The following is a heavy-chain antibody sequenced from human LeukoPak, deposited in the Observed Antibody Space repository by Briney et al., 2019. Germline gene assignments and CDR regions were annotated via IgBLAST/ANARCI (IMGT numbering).Heavy chain of an antibody. Sequence: TLSLTCTVSGGSISSYYWSWIRQPPGKALEWLALIYWNDDKRYRPSLKSRLTITKDTSKNQVVLTMTNMDPVDTATYYCAYGRRYNYGPDYWGQGTLVTVSS. D-gene: IGHD5-18*01. CDR2: IYWNDDK. J-gene: IGHJ4*02. CDR3: AYGRRYNYGPDY. CDR1: GGSISSYYW. V-gene: IGHV2-5*01.